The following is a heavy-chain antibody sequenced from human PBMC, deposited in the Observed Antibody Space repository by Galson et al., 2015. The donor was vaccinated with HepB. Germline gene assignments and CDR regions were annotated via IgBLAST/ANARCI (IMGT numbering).Heavy chain of an antibody. V-gene: IGHV3-11*06. CDR3: ARDQAGRTYYYDSSGYGVDY. CDR1: GFTFSDYY. J-gene: IGHJ4*02. D-gene: IGHD3-22*01. Sequence: SLRLSCAASGFTFSDYYMSWIRQAPGKGLEWVSYISSSSSYTNYADSVKGRFTTSRDNAKNSLYLQMNSLRAKDTAVYYCARDQAGRTYYYDSSGYGVDYWGQGTLVTVSS. CDR2: ISSSSSYT.